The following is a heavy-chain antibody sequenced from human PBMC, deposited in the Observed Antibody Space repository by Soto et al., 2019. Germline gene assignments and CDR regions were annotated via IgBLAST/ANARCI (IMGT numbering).Heavy chain of an antibody. J-gene: IGHJ4*02. Sequence: SVKVSCQASGYTFTSYDISWVRQAPGQGLEWMGGIIPIFGTANYAQKFQGRVTITADESTSTAYMELSSLRSEDTAVYYCAQSRPTVHFDYWGQGTLVTVSS. CDR1: GYTFTSYD. CDR3: AQSRPTVHFDY. CDR2: IIPIFGTA. V-gene: IGHV1-69*13. D-gene: IGHD4-17*01.